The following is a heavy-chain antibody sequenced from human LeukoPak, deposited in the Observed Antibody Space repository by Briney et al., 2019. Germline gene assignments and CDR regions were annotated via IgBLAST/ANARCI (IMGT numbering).Heavy chain of an antibody. V-gene: IGHV4-59*11. CDR3: ARGVDYYDSSGYGYYYYYMDV. CDR2: IYYSGST. D-gene: IGHD3-22*01. Sequence: SETPSLTCTVSGGSISSHYWSWIREPPGKGLEWVGYIYYSGSTNYNPSLKSRVTISVDTSKNQFSLKLSSVTAADTAVYYCARGVDYYDSSGYGYYYYYMDVWGKGTTVTVSS. J-gene: IGHJ6*03. CDR1: GGSISSHY.